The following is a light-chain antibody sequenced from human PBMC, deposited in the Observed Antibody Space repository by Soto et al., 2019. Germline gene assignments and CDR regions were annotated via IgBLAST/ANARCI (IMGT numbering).Light chain of an antibody. CDR1: SSDVGSYNY. J-gene: IGLJ1*01. V-gene: IGLV2-14*01. CDR3: ISYTSSSTLYV. Sequence: QSVLTQPASVSVSPGQSITISCTGTSSDVGSYNYVSWYQQHPGKAPKLMIYEVSNRPSGVSNRFSGSKSGNTASLTISGLQAEDEADYYCISYTSSSTLYVFGTGTKVTVL. CDR2: EVS.